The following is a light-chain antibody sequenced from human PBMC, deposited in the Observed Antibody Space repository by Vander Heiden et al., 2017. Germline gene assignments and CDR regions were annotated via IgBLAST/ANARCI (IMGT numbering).Light chain of an antibody. CDR1: SSNSGAGYD. CDR3: QSYDSSLRGWV. J-gene: IGLJ3*02. CDR2: GNS. Sequence: QSVLTQPPSVSGTPWQRVTISCTGSSSNSGAGYDVHWYQQLPGTAPKRLIYGNSNRPSGVPDRFSGSKSGTSAALAITGLQAEEEADDYCQSYDSSLRGWVFGGGTKLTVL. V-gene: IGLV1-40*01.